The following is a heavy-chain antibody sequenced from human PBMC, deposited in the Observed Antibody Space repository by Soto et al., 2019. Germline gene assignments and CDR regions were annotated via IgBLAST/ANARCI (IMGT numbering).Heavy chain of an antibody. D-gene: IGHD1-1*01. CDR2: IIPIFGTA. CDR1: GGTFSSYA. CDR3: AREITGTQPFDY. Sequence: SVKVSCKASGGTFSSYAISWVRQAPGQGLEWMGGIIPIFGTANYAQKFQGRVTITADESTSAAYMELSSLRSEDTAVYYCAREITGTQPFDYWGQGTLVTVSS. J-gene: IGHJ4*02. V-gene: IGHV1-69*13.